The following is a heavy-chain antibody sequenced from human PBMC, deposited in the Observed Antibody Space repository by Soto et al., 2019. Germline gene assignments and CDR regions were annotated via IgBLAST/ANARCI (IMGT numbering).Heavy chain of an antibody. CDR1: GFTFDDYA. CDR3: AKASSVGATYYYYYGMDV. J-gene: IGHJ6*02. D-gene: IGHD1-26*01. CDR2: ISWDGGST. V-gene: IGHV3-43D*03. Sequence: GGSLRLSCAASGFTFDDYAMHWVRQAPGKGLEWVSLISWDGGSTYYADSVKGRFTISRDNSKNSLYLQINSLRAEDTALYYCAKASSVGATYYYYYGMDVWGQGTTVTVSS.